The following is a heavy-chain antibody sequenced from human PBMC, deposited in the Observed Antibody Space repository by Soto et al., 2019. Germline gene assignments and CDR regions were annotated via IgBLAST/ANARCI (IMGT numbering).Heavy chain of an antibody. D-gene: IGHD3-10*01. CDR1: GGTFSSYA. Sequence: GASVKVSCKASGGTFSSYAISWVRQAPGQGLEWMGGIIPIFGTANYAQKFQGRVTITADESTSTAYMELSSLRSEDTAVYYCARVQISHMVRGVIIQAARYYFDYWGQGTLVTVSS. J-gene: IGHJ4*02. CDR2: IIPIFGTA. CDR3: ARVQISHMVRGVIIQAARYYFDY. V-gene: IGHV1-69*13.